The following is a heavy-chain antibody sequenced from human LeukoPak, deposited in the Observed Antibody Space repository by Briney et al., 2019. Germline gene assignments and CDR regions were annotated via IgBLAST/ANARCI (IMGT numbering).Heavy chain of an antibody. CDR3: ARALATRWYYFDY. D-gene: IGHD1-26*01. Sequence: ASVKVSCKASGGTFSSYAISWVRQAPGQGLEWMGGIIPIFGTANYAQKFQGRVTMTRDTSTSTVYMELSSLRSEDTAVYYCARALATRWYYFDYWGQGTLVTVSS. J-gene: IGHJ4*02. CDR1: GGTFSSYA. CDR2: IIPIFGTA. V-gene: IGHV1-69*05.